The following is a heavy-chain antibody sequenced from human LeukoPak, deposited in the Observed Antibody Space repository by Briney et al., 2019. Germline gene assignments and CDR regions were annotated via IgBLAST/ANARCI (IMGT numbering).Heavy chain of an antibody. D-gene: IGHD4-23*01. V-gene: IGHV4-39*07. CDR1: GGSISSGSYY. CDR2: IYYSGST. J-gene: IGHJ4*02. CDR3: ARVTTVLTVDY. Sequence: PSETLSLTCTVSGGSISSGSYYWSWIRQPAGKGLEWIGRIYYSGSTYYSPSLKSRVTISVDTSKSQFSLNLSSVTAADTAVYYCARVTTVLTVDYWGQGTLVTVSS.